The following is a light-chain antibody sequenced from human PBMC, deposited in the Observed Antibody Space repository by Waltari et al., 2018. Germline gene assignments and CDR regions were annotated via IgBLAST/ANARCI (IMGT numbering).Light chain of an antibody. CDR3: QHYVNLPAT. V-gene: IGKV3-20*01. CDR2: DAS. CDR1: QSVGRS. Sequence: EIGLTQSPGTLSLSPGERATLSSRARQSVGRSLAGYLQKPGQAPRLLIYDASSRATGTPGRFSGSGPGTAFSLSISSLEPEDVAVYYCQHYVNLPATFGQGTKVESK. J-gene: IGKJ1*01.